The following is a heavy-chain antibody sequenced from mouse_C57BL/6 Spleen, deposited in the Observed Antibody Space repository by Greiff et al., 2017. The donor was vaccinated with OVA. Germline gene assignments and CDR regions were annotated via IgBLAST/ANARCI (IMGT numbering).Heavy chain of an antibody. D-gene: IGHD3-2*02. V-gene: IGHV5-16*01. CDR1: GFTFSDYY. J-gene: IGHJ4*01. Sequence: EVMLVESEGGLVQPGSSMKLSCTASGFTFSDYYMAWVRPVPEKGLEWVANINYDGSSTYYLDSLKSRFIISRDNAKNILYLQMSSLKSEDTATYYCARDQAQATPFYAMDYWGQGTSVTVSS. CDR3: ARDQAQATPFYAMDY. CDR2: INYDGSST.